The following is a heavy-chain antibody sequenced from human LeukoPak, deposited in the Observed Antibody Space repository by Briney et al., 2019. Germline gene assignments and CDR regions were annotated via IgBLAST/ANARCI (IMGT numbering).Heavy chain of an antibody. V-gene: IGHV3-9*01. D-gene: IGHD3-10*01. Sequence: PGGSLRLSCAASGFTFDDYAMHWVRQAPGKGLEWVSGISWNSGSIGYADSVKGRFTISRDNAKNSLYLQMNSLRAEDTALYYCAKNQLLWFGELWGAFDIWGQGTMVTVSS. CDR1: GFTFDDYA. J-gene: IGHJ3*02. CDR2: ISWNSGSI. CDR3: AKNQLLWFGELWGAFDI.